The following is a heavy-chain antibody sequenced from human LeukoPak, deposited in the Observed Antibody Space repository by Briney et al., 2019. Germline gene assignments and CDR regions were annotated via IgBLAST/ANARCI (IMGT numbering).Heavy chain of an antibody. CDR2: IYYSGST. CDR1: GGSISSGDYY. J-gene: IGHJ3*02. V-gene: IGHV4-30-4*08. Sequence: SQTLSLTCTVSGGSISSGDYYWSWIRQPPGKGLEWIGYIYYSGSTYYNPSLKSRVTISVDTSKNQFSLKLSSVTAADTAVYYCARVPQFPSFIVVVPAANASDIWGQGTMVTVSS. CDR3: ARVPQFPSFIVVVPAANASDI. D-gene: IGHD2-2*01.